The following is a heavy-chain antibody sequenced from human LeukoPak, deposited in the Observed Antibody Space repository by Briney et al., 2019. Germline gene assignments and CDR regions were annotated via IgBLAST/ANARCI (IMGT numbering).Heavy chain of an antibody. Sequence: GGSLRLSCAASEFSVGSNYMTWVRQAPGKGLEWVSYISNSGSTIYYADSVKGRFTTSRDNAKSSLYLQMNSLRAEDTAVYYCGRGHWGLDYWGQGALVTVSS. V-gene: IGHV3-11*04. CDR2: ISNSGSTI. D-gene: IGHD7-27*01. CDR1: EFSVGSNY. J-gene: IGHJ4*02. CDR3: GRGHWGLDY.